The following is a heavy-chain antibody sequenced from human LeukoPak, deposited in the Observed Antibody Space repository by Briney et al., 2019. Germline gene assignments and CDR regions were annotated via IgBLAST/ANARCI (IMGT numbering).Heavy chain of an antibody. Sequence: ASVKVSCKASGYTFTGYYMHWVRQAPGRGLEWMGRINPNSGGTNYSQKFQGRVTITRDTSASTAYMELSSLRSEDTAVYYCARRSLDTAMVSDAFDIWGQGTMVTVSS. V-gene: IGHV1-2*06. CDR3: ARRSLDTAMVSDAFDI. CDR2: INPNSGGT. D-gene: IGHD5-18*01. J-gene: IGHJ3*02. CDR1: GYTFTGYY.